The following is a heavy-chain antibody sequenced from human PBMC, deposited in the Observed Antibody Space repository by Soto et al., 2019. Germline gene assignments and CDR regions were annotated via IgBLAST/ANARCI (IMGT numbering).Heavy chain of an antibody. D-gene: IGHD6-13*01. Sequence: QLRLQESGPGLVKPSETLSLTCTVSGGSISSSSYYWAWIRQPPGKGLEWIGSIFYSGTTYYNLSLKSRVTIYVDTSKNQFSLKLNSVTAADTAVYYCARTPGQHLANLPYWGQGPLVAVSS. CDR3: ARTPGQHLANLPY. CDR2: IFYSGTT. J-gene: IGHJ4*02. CDR1: GGSISSSSYY. V-gene: IGHV4-39*01.